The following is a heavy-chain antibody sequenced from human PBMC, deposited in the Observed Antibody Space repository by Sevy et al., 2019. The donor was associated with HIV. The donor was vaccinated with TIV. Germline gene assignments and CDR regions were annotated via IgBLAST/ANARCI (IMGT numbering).Heavy chain of an antibody. CDR3: ARDRVGGSSSSWDRIDAFDI. V-gene: IGHV1-18*01. CDR1: GYTFTSYG. Sequence: ASVKVSCKASGYTFTSYGISWVRQAPGQGLEWMGWISAYNGNTNYAQKLQGRVTMTTDTSTSTAYMELRSLRSDDTAGYYCARDRVGGSSSSWDRIDAFDIWGQGTMVTVSS. CDR2: ISAYNGNT. J-gene: IGHJ3*02. D-gene: IGHD6-13*01.